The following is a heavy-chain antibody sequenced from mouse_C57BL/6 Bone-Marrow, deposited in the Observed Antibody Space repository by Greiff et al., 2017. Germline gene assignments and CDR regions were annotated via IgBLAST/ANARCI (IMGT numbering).Heavy chain of an antibody. CDR2: IDPCDSST. Sequence: QVQLQQPGAELVMPGASVKLSCKASGYTFTSYWMHWVKQRPGQGLEWIGEIDPCDSSTNYNPQFKGKSTLTVETSSSTAYMQLSSLTAEDSVDYCCTRVIYYYGSKYCDVWGTGTTVTVSS. CDR1: GYTFTSYW. D-gene: IGHD1-1*01. CDR3: TRVIYYYGSKYCDV. V-gene: IGHV1-69*01. J-gene: IGHJ1*03.